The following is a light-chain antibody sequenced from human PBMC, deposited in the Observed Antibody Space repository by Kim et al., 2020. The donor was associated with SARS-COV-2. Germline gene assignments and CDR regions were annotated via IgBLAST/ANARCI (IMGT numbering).Light chain of an antibody. Sequence: SAFVGDRVTITCQASQDISNFLSWYQQKPGKAPKLLINDASTLDTGVPSRFSGSGSGTHFTFTISSLQPEDVATYYCQQYNSLPLSFGGGTKLEI. V-gene: IGKV1-33*01. CDR3: QQYNSLPLS. CDR2: DAS. CDR1: QDISNF. J-gene: IGKJ4*01.